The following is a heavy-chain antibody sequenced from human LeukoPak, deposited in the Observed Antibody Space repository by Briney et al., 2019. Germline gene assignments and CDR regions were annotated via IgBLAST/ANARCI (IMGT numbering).Heavy chain of an antibody. Sequence: ASVKVSCKASGYTFTTYYIHWVRQAPGQGLEWMGIINPNGGSTNCAQKFQGRVTMTRDTSTSTVYMELRSLRSEDTAVYYCARLPWETSRPPEPDYWGQGTPVTVSS. J-gene: IGHJ4*02. CDR2: INPNGGST. V-gene: IGHV1-46*01. CDR3: ARLPWETSRPPEPDY. D-gene: IGHD1-14*01. CDR1: GYTFTTYY.